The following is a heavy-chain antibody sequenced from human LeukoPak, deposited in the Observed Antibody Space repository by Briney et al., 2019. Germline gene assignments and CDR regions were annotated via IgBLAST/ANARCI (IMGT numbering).Heavy chain of an antibody. CDR1: GYTFTSYA. CDR3: ARVIQLPKEYFQH. D-gene: IGHD2-2*01. V-gene: IGHV1-3*01. CDR2: INAGNGNT. J-gene: IGHJ1*01. Sequence: ASVNVSCTASGYTFTSYAMHWVRQAPGQRLEWMGWINAGNGNTKYSQKFQGRVTITRDTSASTAYMELSSLRSEDTAVYYCARVIQLPKEYFQHWGQGTLVTVSS.